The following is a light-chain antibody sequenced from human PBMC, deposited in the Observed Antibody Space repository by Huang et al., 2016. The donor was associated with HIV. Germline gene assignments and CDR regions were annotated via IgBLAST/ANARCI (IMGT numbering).Light chain of an antibody. V-gene: IGKV3-20*01. CDR3: QQYGSSRT. CDR1: QSVSSSY. Sequence: EIVLTQSPGTLSLSPGERATLSCRASQSVSSSYLAWYQQKPGQAPRLLIYGASSRATGIPDRVSGSGCGTDFTLTISRLEPEDFAVYYCQQYGSSRTFGQGTKVEIK. J-gene: IGKJ1*01. CDR2: GAS.